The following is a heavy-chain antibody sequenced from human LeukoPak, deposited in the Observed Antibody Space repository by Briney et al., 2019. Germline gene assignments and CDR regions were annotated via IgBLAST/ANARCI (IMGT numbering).Heavy chain of an antibody. Sequence: PGGSLRLSCAASGFTFSSSSMHWVRQAPGKGLEWVAVISPDGSNKYYADSVKGRFTISRDNSKNTLFLQMNNLRPEDTAVYYCARDRPYFDNWGQGTLVTVSS. CDR1: GFTFSSSS. CDR3: ARDRPYFDN. V-gene: IGHV3-30*03. CDR2: ISPDGSNK. D-gene: IGHD6-6*01. J-gene: IGHJ4*02.